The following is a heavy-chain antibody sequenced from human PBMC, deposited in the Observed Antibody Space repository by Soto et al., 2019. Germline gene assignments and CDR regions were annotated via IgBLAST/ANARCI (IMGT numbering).Heavy chain of an antibody. D-gene: IGHD3-3*01. CDR1: GGSVSSGSYY. V-gene: IGHV4-61*01. CDR3: ARGVRFLEWLLEN. CDR2: IYYSGST. Sequence: QVQLQESGPGLVKPSETLSLTCTVSGGSVSSGSYYWSWIRQPPGKGLEWIGYIYYSGSTNYNPSLKRRVTLSVDTSKNQFSLKLSSVTAADTAVYYCARGVRFLEWLLENWGQGTLVTVSS. J-gene: IGHJ4*02.